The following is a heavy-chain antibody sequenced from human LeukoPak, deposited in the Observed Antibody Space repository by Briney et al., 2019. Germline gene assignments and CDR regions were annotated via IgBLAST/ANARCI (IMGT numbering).Heavy chain of an antibody. CDR1: GFTFSSYE. D-gene: IGHD5-18*01. Sequence: LGGSLRLSCAASGFTFSSYEMNWVRQAPGKGLEWVSYISSSGSTIYYADSVKGRFTISRDNAKNSLYLQMNSLRAEDTAVYYCAKEGRGYSYGRFDYWGQGTLVTVSS. J-gene: IGHJ4*02. V-gene: IGHV3-48*03. CDR2: ISSSGSTI. CDR3: AKEGRGYSYGRFDY.